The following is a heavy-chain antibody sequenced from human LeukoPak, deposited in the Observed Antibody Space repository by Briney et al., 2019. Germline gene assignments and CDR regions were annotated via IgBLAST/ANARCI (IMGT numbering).Heavy chain of an antibody. D-gene: IGHD3-3*01. CDR2: INHSGST. CDR3: ARGRGTFGVVRKNWFDP. V-gene: IGHV4-34*01. J-gene: IGHJ5*02. CDR1: GGSFSGYY. Sequence: KTSETLSLTCAVYGGSFSGYYWSWIRQPPGKGLEWIGEINHSGSTNYIPSLKSRVTISVDTSKNQFSLKLSSVTAADTAVYYCARGRGTFGVVRKNWFDPWGQGTLVTVSS.